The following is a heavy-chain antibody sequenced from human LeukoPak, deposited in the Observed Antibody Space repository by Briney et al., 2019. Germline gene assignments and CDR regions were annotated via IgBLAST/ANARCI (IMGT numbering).Heavy chain of an antibody. CDR1: GGAIHSYY. CDR3: ARTSASYYYYMDV. Sequence: LETLSLTCSVSGGAIHSYYWSWIRQPPGKGLEWIGYIYFVGSANYNPSLKSRVTISLDKSRKQVSLNLNSVTAADTAVYYCARTSASYYYYMDVWGKGTAVTISS. D-gene: IGHD3-3*01. J-gene: IGHJ6*03. CDR2: IYFVGSA. V-gene: IGHV4-59*01.